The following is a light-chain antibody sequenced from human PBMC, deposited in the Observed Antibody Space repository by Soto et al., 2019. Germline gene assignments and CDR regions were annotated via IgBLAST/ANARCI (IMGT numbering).Light chain of an antibody. CDR3: YSYAGSYTFYV. CDR2: DVS. J-gene: IGLJ1*01. V-gene: IGLV2-11*01. Sequence: QSALTQPRSVSGSPGQSVTISCTGTSSDVGGCNYVSWYQQYPGKAPKLMIYDVSKRPSGVPDRFSGSKSGNTASLTISGLQAEDEADYYCYSYAGSYTFYVFGTGTKLTVL. CDR1: SSDVGGCNY.